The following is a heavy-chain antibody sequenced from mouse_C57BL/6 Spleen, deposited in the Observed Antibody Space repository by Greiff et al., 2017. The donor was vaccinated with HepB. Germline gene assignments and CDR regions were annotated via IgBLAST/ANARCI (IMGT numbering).Heavy chain of an antibody. Sequence: QVQLKQSGAELARPGASVKLSCKASGYTFTSYGISWVKQRTGQGLEWIGEIYPRSGNTYYNEKFKGKATLTAGKSSSTAYMELRSLTSEDSAVYFCARGDYGNYEGYFDVWGTGTTVTVSS. CDR3: ARGDYGNYEGYFDV. CDR2: IYPRSGNT. V-gene: IGHV1-81*01. CDR1: GYTFTSYG. D-gene: IGHD2-1*01. J-gene: IGHJ1*03.